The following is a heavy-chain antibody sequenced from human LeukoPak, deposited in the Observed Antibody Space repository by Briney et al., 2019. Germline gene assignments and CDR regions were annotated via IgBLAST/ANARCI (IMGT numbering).Heavy chain of an antibody. D-gene: IGHD3-22*01. CDR1: GYTFTSYG. CDR2: ISAYNGNT. Sequence: GASVKVSCKASGYTFTSYGISWVRQAPGQGLEWMGWISAYNGNTNYAQKLQGRVTMTTDTSTSTAYMELRSLRSDDTAVYYCARAVVYYSDSSGYPNYYYYMDVWGKGTTVTVSS. J-gene: IGHJ6*03. CDR3: ARAVVYYSDSSGYPNYYYYMDV. V-gene: IGHV1-18*01.